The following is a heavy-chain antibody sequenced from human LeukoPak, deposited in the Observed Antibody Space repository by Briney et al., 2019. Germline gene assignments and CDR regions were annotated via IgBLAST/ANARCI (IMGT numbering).Heavy chain of an antibody. V-gene: IGHV3-33*01. CDR1: GFTFSHYG. D-gene: IGHD2-15*01. CDR3: VRGSGGNGYGYWGDY. CDR2: IWFHGGEI. J-gene: IGHJ4*02. Sequence: GGSLRLSCAASGFTFSHYGMHWVRQAPGMGLEWVAVIWFHGGEIHYPDSVKGRFTISRDNSRNTLYLQVDNLRADDTAVYYCVRGSGGNGYGYWGDYWGQGTLVTVSA.